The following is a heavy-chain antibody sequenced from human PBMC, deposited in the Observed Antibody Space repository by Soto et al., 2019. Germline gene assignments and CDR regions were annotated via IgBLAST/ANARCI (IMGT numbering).Heavy chain of an antibody. CDR3: ARDRCSSTSCYVGHDAFDI. Sequence: QVQLQESGPGLVKPSQTLSLTCTVSGGSISSGGYYWSWIRQHPGKGLEWIGYIYYSGSTYYNPSLKSRVTIALDTSKNQFSLKMSSVTAADTAVYYCARDRCSSTSCYVGHDAFDIWGQGTMVTVS. V-gene: IGHV4-31*03. D-gene: IGHD2-2*01. CDR2: IYYSGST. CDR1: GGSISSGGYY. J-gene: IGHJ3*02.